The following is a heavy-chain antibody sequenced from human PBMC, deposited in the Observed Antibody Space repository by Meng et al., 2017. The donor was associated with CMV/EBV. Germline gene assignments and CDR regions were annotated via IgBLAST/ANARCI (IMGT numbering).Heavy chain of an antibody. CDR1: GFTFSSYA. D-gene: IGHD1-7*01. CDR2: IKQDRSAK. CDR3: ARTEHELYFDY. Sequence: GESLKISCAASGFTFSSYAMHWVRQAPGKGLEWVANIKQDRSAKYYVDSVKGRFTISRDNAKNSLYLQMNSLRAEDTAVYYCARTEHELYFDYWGQGTLVTVSS. V-gene: IGHV3-7*01. J-gene: IGHJ4*02.